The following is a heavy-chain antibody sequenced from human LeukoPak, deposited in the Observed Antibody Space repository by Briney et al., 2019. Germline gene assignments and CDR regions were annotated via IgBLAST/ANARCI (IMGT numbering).Heavy chain of an antibody. Sequence: GGSLRLSCADSGSTFSSYAMSWVRQAPGKGLEWVSAISGSGGSTYYADSVKGRFTISRDNSKNTLYLQMNSLRAEDTAVYYCAKASLRYFDWLFDYWGQGTLVTVSS. CDR3: AKASLRYFDWLFDY. CDR1: GSTFSSYA. D-gene: IGHD3-9*01. CDR2: ISGSGGST. V-gene: IGHV3-23*01. J-gene: IGHJ4*02.